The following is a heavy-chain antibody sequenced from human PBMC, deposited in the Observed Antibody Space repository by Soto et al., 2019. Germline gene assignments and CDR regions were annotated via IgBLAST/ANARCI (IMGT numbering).Heavy chain of an antibody. V-gene: IGHV3-23*01. D-gene: IGHD6-19*01. Sequence: GGSLRLSCAASGFTFSSYAMSWVRQAPGKGLEWVSAISGSGGSTYYADSVKGRFAISRDNSKNTLYLQMNSLRAEDTAVYYCAKEVAVAGKDDYYGMDVWGQGTTVTVSS. CDR3: AKEVAVAGKDDYYGMDV. CDR2: ISGSGGST. CDR1: GFTFSSYA. J-gene: IGHJ6*02.